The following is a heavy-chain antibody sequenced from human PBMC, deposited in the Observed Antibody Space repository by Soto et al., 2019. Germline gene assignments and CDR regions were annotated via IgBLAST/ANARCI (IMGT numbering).Heavy chain of an antibody. Sequence: SETLSLTCTVSGGPISSYYWSWIRQPPGKGLEWIGYIYYSGSTNYNPSLKSRVTISVDTSKNQFSLKLSSVTAADTAVYYCARALHYCSSTSCYYYYYGMDVWGQGTPVTVSS. J-gene: IGHJ6*02. V-gene: IGHV4-59*01. CDR3: ARALHYCSSTSCYYYYYGMDV. D-gene: IGHD2-2*01. CDR2: IYYSGST. CDR1: GGPISSYY.